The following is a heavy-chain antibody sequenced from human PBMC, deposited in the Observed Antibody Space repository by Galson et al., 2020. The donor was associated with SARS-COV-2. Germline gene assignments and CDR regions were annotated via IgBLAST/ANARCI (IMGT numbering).Heavy chain of an antibody. Sequence: SETLSLTCTVSGGSISSGSYYWSWIRQPAGKGLEWIGRINTSRSTNYNPSLKSRVTISLDTSKNQFSLKLRSVTAADTALYYCARSHDSSGYAFGIWGFGTGVTV. V-gene: IGHV4-61*02. CDR3: ARSHDSSGYAFGI. CDR2: INTSRST. CDR1: GGSISSGSYY. J-gene: IGHJ3*02. D-gene: IGHD3-22*01.